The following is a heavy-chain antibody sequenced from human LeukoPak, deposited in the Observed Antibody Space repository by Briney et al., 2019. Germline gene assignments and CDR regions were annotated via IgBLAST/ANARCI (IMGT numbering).Heavy chain of an antibody. CDR3: AKDSSTSNPYYGLDV. Sequence: PGRSLRLSCAASGFPFSRYGMHWVRQAPGKGLEWVAVISHDGGNEYYADSVKGRFTISRDNSKNTLYLQMDSLRAEDTAVYYCAKDSSTSNPYYGLDVWGQGTTVTVSS. CDR1: GFPFSRYG. CDR2: ISHDGGNE. J-gene: IGHJ6*02. V-gene: IGHV3-30-3*01. D-gene: IGHD4-11*01.